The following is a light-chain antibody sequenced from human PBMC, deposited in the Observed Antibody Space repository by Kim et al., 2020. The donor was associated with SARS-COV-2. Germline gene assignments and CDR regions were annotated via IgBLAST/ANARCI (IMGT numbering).Light chain of an antibody. J-gene: IGKJ2*01. Sequence: LSPSDRSTLSFRASPSVTSTHLGWLQQKPGQAPRLLIYAASSRATGIPDRFSGSGSGTDFTLTISRLEPEDFAVYYCQQYGSSPYTFGQGTKLEI. CDR2: AAS. V-gene: IGKV3-20*01. CDR1: PSVTSTH. CDR3: QQYGSSPYT.